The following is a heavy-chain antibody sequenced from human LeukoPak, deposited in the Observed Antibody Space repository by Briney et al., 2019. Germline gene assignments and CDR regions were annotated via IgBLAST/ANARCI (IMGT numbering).Heavy chain of an antibody. J-gene: IGHJ4*02. D-gene: IGHD6-19*01. V-gene: IGHV3-23*01. Sequence: PGGSLRLSCAASGFTFSMYAMSWVRQAPGKGLEWVSVISVDGGGTYYADSVKGRFTISRDNSKSTLYLQMNSLRAEDTAVYYCARDRGWYHADSWGQGTLVTVSS. CDR2: ISVDGGGT. CDR3: ARDRGWYHADS. CDR1: GFTFSMYA.